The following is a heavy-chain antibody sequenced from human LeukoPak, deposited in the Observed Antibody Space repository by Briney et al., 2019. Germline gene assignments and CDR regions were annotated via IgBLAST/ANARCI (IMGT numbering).Heavy chain of an antibody. CDR3: ARDRAVAGTEAFDI. CDR2: IYYSGST. CDR1: GGSISSGGYY. D-gene: IGHD6-19*01. J-gene: IGHJ3*02. Sequence: SQTLSLTCTVSGGSISSGGYYWSWIRQHPGKGLEWIGYIYYSGSTYYNPSLKSRVTISVGTSKNQFSLKLSSVTAADTAVYYCARDRAVAGTEAFDIWGQGTMVTVSS. V-gene: IGHV4-31*03.